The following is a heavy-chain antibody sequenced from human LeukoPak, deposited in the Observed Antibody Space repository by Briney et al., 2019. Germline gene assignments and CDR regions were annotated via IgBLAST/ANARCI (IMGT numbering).Heavy chain of an antibody. CDR3: ARADCSSSTCYLRRSWFDP. V-gene: IGHV3-21*01. D-gene: IGHD2-2*01. Sequence: GGSLRLSCAASGFTLSNYDMNWVRQAPGKGLEWVSSISTSSRYRYYKDSVRGRFTISRDDAKNSLYLEMNSLRAEDTAVYYCARADCSSSTCYLRRSWFDPWGQGTLVTVSS. J-gene: IGHJ5*02. CDR1: GFTLSNYD. CDR2: ISTSSRYR.